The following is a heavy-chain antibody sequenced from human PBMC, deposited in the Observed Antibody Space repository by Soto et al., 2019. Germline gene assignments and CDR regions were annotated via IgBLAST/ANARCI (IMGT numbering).Heavy chain of an antibody. CDR2: IIPIFGTA. CDR1: GGTFNGYT. Sequence: VQLVQSGAEVKKTGSSVKLSCKASGGTFNGYTISWVRQAPGQGLEWMGGIIPIFGTANYAQKFQGRVAIIADESTSAAYMELRSLRSEDTAVYYCALWGFRDGNNSKYNYSGMDVWGQGTTVTVSS. V-gene: IGHV1-69*01. D-gene: IGHD1-1*01. J-gene: IGHJ6*02. CDR3: ALWGFRDGNNSKYNYSGMDV.